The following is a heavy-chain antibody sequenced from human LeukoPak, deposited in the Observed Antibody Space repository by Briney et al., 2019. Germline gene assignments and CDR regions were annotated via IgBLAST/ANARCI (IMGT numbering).Heavy chain of an antibody. CDR2: IYTSGST. CDR3: ARAGVALDY. V-gene: IGHV4-61*02. Sequence: SETLSLTCTVSGGSISSGSYYWSWIRQPAGKGLEWIGRIYTSGSTNYNPSLKSRVTISVDMSKNQFSLKLSSVTAADTAVYYCARAGVALDYWGQGTLVTVSS. J-gene: IGHJ4*02. CDR1: GGSISSGSYY. D-gene: IGHD2-15*01.